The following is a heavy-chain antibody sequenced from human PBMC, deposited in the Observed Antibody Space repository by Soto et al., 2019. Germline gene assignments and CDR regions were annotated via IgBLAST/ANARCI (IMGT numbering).Heavy chain of an antibody. Sequence: TSVKVSCKASGYTFTGYYMHWVRQAPGQGLEWMGWISAYNGKTNYAQKLQGRATMTTDTSTSTAYMELRSLRSDDTAVYYCAREVAAGTLDYWGQGTLVTVSS. J-gene: IGHJ4*02. D-gene: IGHD6-13*01. CDR2: ISAYNGKT. V-gene: IGHV1-18*04. CDR3: AREVAAGTLDY. CDR1: GYTFTGYY.